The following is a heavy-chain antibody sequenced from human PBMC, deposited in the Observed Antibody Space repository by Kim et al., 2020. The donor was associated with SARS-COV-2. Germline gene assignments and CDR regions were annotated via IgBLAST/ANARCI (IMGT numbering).Heavy chain of an antibody. CDR3: ARDYYYGSGGPFRY. J-gene: IGHJ4*02. CDR2: ISSSSTYT. Sequence: GGSLRLSCAASGFTFSDFYMSWIRQAPGKGLEWVSYISSSSTYTKYADSVRGRFTISRDNANNSLYLQMDSLRDEDTAFYYCARDYYYGSGGPFRYWGQG. V-gene: IGHV3-11*05. CDR1: GFTFSDFY. D-gene: IGHD3-10*01.